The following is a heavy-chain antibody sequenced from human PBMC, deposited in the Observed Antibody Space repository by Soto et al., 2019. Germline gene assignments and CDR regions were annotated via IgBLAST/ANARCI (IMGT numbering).Heavy chain of an antibody. CDR1: GFTFGTYS. V-gene: IGHV3-48*02. J-gene: IGHJ6*02. D-gene: IGHD3-3*01. Sequence: GGSLRLSCAGSGFTFGTYSMNWVRQAAGKGLEWIAYISYDSDTIQYAGSVKGRFTISRDNAKNSLYLQMNSLRDEDTAVYYCARLYYDYVWGQGTTVTVSS. CDR2: ISYDSDTI. CDR3: ARLYYDYV.